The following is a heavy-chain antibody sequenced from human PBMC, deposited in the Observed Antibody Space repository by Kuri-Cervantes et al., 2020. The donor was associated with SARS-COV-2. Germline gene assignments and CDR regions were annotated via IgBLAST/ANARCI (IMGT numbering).Heavy chain of an antibody. V-gene: IGHV4-39*01. J-gene: IGHJ2*01. CDR3: ARVRYCSSTSCRLGWYFDL. CDR1: GGSISEGTTYY. CDR2: IYSGGTT. Sequence: SETLSLTCTVSGGSISEGTTYYWAWIRQPPGKGLEWIGSIYSGGTTYCDPSLKSRVTISVDTSKNQFSLNLTSVTAADTAVYYCARVRYCSSTSCRLGWYFDLWGRGTLVPSPQ. D-gene: IGHD2-2*01.